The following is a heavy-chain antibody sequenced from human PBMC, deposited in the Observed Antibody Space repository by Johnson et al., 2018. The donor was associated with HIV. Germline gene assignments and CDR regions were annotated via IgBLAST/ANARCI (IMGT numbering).Heavy chain of an antibody. V-gene: IGHV3-30*03. CDR3: ARRSLVGQLGDDAFDI. CDR1: GFTFSSYG. Sequence: QVQLVESGGGVVQPGRSLRLSCAASGFTFSSYGMHWVRQAPGKGLEWVAVISYDGSNKYYADSVKGRFTISRDNAKNSLYLQMNSLRAEETAVYYCARRSLVGQLGDDAFDIWGQGTMVTVSS. D-gene: IGHD6-6*01. CDR2: ISYDGSNK. J-gene: IGHJ3*02.